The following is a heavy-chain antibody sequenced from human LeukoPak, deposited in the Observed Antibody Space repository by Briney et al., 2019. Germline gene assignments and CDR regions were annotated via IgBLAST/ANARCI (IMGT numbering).Heavy chain of an antibody. CDR2: IYYSGST. D-gene: IGHD3-22*01. V-gene: IGHV4-39*07. J-gene: IGHJ4*02. CDR3: ARDLMSSGYHDY. CDR1: GGSISSSSYY. Sequence: SETLSLTCTVSGGSISSSSYYWGWIRQPPGKGLEWIGSIYYSGSTYYNPSLKSRVTISVDTSKNQFSLKLSSVTAADTAVYYCARDLMSSGYHDYWGQGTLVTVSS.